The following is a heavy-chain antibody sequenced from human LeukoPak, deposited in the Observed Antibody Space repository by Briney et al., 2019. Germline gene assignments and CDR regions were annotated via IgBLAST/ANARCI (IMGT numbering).Heavy chain of an antibody. J-gene: IGHJ5*02. D-gene: IGHD3-16*01. CDR2: INHSGST. CDR3: AREIRGDSWFDP. Sequence: PSETLSLTCAVYGGSFSGYYWSWIRQPPGNGLEWIGEINHSGSTNYNPSLKSRVTISVDTSKNQFSLKLSSVTAADTAVYYCAREIRGDSWFDPWGQGTLVTVSS. CDR1: GGSFSGYY. V-gene: IGHV4-34*01.